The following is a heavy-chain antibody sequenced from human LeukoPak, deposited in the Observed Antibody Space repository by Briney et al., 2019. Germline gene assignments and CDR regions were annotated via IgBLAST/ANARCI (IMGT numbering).Heavy chain of an antibody. CDR1: GGTFSSYA. J-gene: IGHJ3*02. V-gene: IGHV1-69*05. D-gene: IGHD2-2*01. Sequence: SVKVSWKASGGTFSSYAISWVRQAPGQGLEWMGGIIPIFGTANYTQKFQGRVTITTDESTSTAYMELSSLRSEDTAVYYCARDSDCSSTSCRIYHGDAFDIWGQGTMVTVSS. CDR3: ARDSDCSSTSCRIYHGDAFDI. CDR2: IIPIFGTA.